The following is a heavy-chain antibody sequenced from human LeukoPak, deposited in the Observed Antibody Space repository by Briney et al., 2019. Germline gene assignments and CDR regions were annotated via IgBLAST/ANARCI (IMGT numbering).Heavy chain of an antibody. V-gene: IGHV4-4*07. D-gene: IGHD3-22*01. J-gene: IGHJ4*02. Sequence: SETLSLTCTVSGGSISSYYWSWIRQPAGKGLEWIGRIYTSGSTNYNPSLKSRVTMPVDTSKNQFSLKLNSVTAADTAVYYCATSYDTSGRDYWGQGILVTVSS. CDR1: GGSISSYY. CDR2: IYTSGST. CDR3: ATSYDTSGRDY.